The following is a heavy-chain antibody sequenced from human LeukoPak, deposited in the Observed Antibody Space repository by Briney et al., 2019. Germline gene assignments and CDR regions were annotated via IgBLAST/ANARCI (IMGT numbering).Heavy chain of an antibody. CDR3: ARDKVSGDSYFDY. CDR1: GFTFSNYW. V-gene: IGHV3-7*01. J-gene: IGHJ4*02. CDR2: IKQDGSEK. Sequence: GGSLRLSCAASGFTFSNYWMSWVRQAPGKGLEWVANIKQDGSEKYYVDSVKGRFTISRDNAKNSLYLQMNSLRAEDTAVYYCARDKVSGDSYFDYWGQGTLVTVSS. D-gene: IGHD4-17*01.